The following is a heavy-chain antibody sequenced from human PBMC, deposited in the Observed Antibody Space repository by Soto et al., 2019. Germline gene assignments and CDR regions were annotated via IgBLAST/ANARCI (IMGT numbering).Heavy chain of an antibody. V-gene: IGHV3-30*18. CDR3: GKDTSYSRSGPYLNYYYRMDG. J-gene: IGHJ6*02. CDR1: GFTFSSYG. CDR2: ISYDGSNK. Sequence: QVQLVESGGGVVQPGRSLRLSCAASGFTFSSYGMHWVRQAPGKGLEWVAVISYDGSNKYYADSVKGRFTISRDNSKNTLYLQMNSLRAEDTALYYCGKDTSYSRSGPYLNYYYRMDGWGQSTTVTVSS. D-gene: IGHD6-13*01.